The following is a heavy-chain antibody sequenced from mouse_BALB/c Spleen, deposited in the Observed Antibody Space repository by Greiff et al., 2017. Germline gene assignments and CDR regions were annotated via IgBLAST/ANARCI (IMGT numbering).Heavy chain of an antibody. V-gene: IGHV5-15*02. CDR1: GFTFSDYG. CDR3: ARVDGYYYAMDY. J-gene: IGHJ4*01. Sequence: DVMLVESGGGLVQPGGSRKLSCAASGFTFSDYGMEWVRQAPGKGPEWVAFISNLAYSIYYADTVTGRFTISRENAKNTLYLEMSSLRSEDTAMYYCARVDGYYYAMDYWGQGTSVTVSS. D-gene: IGHD2-3*01. CDR2: ISNLAYSI.